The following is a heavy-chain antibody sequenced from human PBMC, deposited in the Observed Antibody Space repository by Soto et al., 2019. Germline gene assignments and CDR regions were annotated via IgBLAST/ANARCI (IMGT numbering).Heavy chain of an antibody. CDR3: AKPAASRVYYYYYMDV. Sequence: EVQLLESGGGLVQPGGSLRLSCAASGFTFSSYAMSWVRQAPVKGLEWVSAISGSGGSTYYADSVKGRFTISRDNSKNTLYLQMNSLRAEDTAVYYCAKPAASRVYYYYYMDVWGKGTTFTVSS. CDR2: ISGSGGST. CDR1: GFTFSSYA. V-gene: IGHV3-23*01. J-gene: IGHJ6*03. D-gene: IGHD2-15*01.